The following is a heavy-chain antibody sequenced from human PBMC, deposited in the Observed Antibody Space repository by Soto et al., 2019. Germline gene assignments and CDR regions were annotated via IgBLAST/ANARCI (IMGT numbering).Heavy chain of an antibody. V-gene: IGHV1-18*01. D-gene: IGHD2-15*01. CDR2: ISAYNGNT. Sequence: QVQLVQSGAEVKKPGASVKVSCKASGYTFTSYGISWVRQAPGQGLEWMGWISAYNGNTNYAQKLQGRVTMTTDTSTSTAYMELRSVRSDDTAVYYCARVPDEYCSGGSCYSRDYWGQGTLVTVSS. J-gene: IGHJ4*02. CDR3: ARVPDEYCSGGSCYSRDY. CDR1: GYTFTSYG.